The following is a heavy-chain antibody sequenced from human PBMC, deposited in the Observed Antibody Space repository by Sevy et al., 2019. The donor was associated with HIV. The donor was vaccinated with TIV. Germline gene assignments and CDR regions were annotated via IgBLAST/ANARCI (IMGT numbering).Heavy chain of an antibody. J-gene: IGHJ4*02. V-gene: IGHV3-30*18. CDR3: AKRGIAAAAPFDY. CDR1: GFTFSSYG. CDR2: ISYDGSNK. D-gene: IGHD6-13*01. Sequence: GGSPRLSCAASGFTFSSYGMHWVRQAPGKGLEWVAVISYDGSNKYYADSVKGRFTISRDNSKNTLYLQMNSLRAEDTAVYYCAKRGIAAAAPFDYWGQGTLVTVSS.